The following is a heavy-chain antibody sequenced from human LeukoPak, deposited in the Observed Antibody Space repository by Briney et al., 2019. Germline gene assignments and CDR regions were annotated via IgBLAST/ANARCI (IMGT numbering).Heavy chain of an antibody. CDR3: AKAKAAAAGSEFDP. Sequence: GGSLRLSCAASGFTFSSYGMHWVRQAPGKGLEWVAFIRYDGSNKYYADSVKGRFTISRDNSKNALYLQMNSLRAEDTAVYYCAKAKAAAAGSEFDPWGQGTLVTVSS. J-gene: IGHJ5*02. V-gene: IGHV3-30*02. CDR2: IRYDGSNK. D-gene: IGHD6-13*01. CDR1: GFTFSSYG.